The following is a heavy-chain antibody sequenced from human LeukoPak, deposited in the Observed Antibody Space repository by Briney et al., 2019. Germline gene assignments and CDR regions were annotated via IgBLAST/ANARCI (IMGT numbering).Heavy chain of an antibody. V-gene: IGHV4-34*01. D-gene: IGHD4-17*01. CDR1: GGSFSGYY. Sequence: SETLSLTCAVYGGSFSGYYWSWIRQPPGKGLEWIGEINHSGSTNYNPPLKSRVTISVDTSKNQFSLKLSSVTAADTAVYYCARKTRDYGDKLLDYWGQGNLVTVSS. CDR3: ARKTRDYGDKLLDY. CDR2: INHSGST. J-gene: IGHJ4*02.